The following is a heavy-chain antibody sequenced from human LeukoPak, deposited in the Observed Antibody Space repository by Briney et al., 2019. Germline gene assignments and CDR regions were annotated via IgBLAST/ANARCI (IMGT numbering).Heavy chain of an antibody. CDR2: IIPIFGTA. J-gene: IGHJ5*02. Sequence: GASVKVSCKASGGTFSSYAISWVRQAPGQGLEWMGGIIPIFGTANYAQKFQGRVTITTDESTSTAYMELSSLRSEDTAVYYCVIGCSSTSCYTHWFDPWGQGTLVTVSS. D-gene: IGHD2-2*02. V-gene: IGHV1-69*05. CDR1: GGTFSSYA. CDR3: VIGCSSTSCYTHWFDP.